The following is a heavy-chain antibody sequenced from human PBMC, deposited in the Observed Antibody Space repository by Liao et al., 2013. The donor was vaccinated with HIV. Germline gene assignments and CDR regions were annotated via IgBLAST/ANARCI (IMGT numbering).Heavy chain of an antibody. CDR1: GGSISNYD. Sequence: QVQLQESGPGLVKPSETLSLTCTVSGGSISNYDWSWIRQPAGKGLEWIGYIYYSGSTYYTPSLKSRVTISVDTSKNQFSLRLTSVTAADSAVYYCARASPPQYSGSYITVVAFDIWGQGTLVTVSS. D-gene: IGHD1-26*01. CDR2: IYYSGST. CDR3: ARASPPQYSGSYITVVAFDI. J-gene: IGHJ3*02. V-gene: IGHV4-59*06.